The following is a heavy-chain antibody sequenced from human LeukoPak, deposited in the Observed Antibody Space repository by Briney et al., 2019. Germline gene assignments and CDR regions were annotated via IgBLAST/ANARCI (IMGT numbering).Heavy chain of an antibody. J-gene: IGHJ4*02. D-gene: IGHD6-19*01. CDR2: ISSSSSTI. Sequence: GGSLRLSCAASGFTFSSYSMNWVRQAPGKGLEWVSYISSSSSTIYYADSVKGRFTISRDNAKNSLSLQMNSLRAEDTAVYFCARQRSSGLSQQVDYWGQGTLVTVSS. CDR3: ARQRSSGLSQQVDY. CDR1: GFTFSSYS. V-gene: IGHV3-48*01.